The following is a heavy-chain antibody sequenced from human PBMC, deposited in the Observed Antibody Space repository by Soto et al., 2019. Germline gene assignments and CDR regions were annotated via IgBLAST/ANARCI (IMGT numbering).Heavy chain of an antibody. CDR2: IYNSGGT. D-gene: IGHD4-17*01. V-gene: IGHV4-30-2*01. Sequence: TLSLPGAVSGGPLTSGCYSLSWIRQPPGKGLEWIGYIYNSGGTYYNPPLKSRVTLSIDRTKKQFSLKLKSVTAADTAVYFCARTMTTSGWFDPWGQGTLVTVSS. CDR1: GGPLTSGCYS. CDR3: ARTMTTSGWFDP. J-gene: IGHJ5*02.